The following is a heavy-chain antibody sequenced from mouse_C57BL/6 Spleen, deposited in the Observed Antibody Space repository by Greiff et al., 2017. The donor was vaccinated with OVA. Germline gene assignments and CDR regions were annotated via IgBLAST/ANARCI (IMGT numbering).Heavy chain of an antibody. V-gene: IGHV1-64*01. CDR2: IHPNSGST. CDR1: GYTFTSYW. Sequence: QVQLQQPGAELVKPGASVKLSCKASGYTFTSYWMHWVKQRPGQGLEWIGMIHPNSGSTNYNEKFKGKATLTVDKSSSTAYMQLSSRTSEDSAVDYCARGELTTVVATDYWGQGTTLTVSS. CDR3: ARGELTTVVATDY. J-gene: IGHJ2*01. D-gene: IGHD1-1*01.